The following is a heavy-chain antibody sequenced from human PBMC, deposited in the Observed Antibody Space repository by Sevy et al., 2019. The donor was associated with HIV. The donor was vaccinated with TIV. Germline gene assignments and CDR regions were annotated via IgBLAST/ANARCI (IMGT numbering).Heavy chain of an antibody. D-gene: IGHD2-15*01. Sequence: GGSLRLSCAAPGFTFSSYAMSWVRQAPGKGLEWVSAISGSGGSTYYADSVKGRFTISRDNSKNTLYLQMNSLRAEDTAVYYCARAFLKGDSSSYWGQGTLVTVSS. J-gene: IGHJ4*02. CDR2: ISGSGGST. CDR3: ARAFLKGDSSSY. CDR1: GFTFSSYA. V-gene: IGHV3-23*01.